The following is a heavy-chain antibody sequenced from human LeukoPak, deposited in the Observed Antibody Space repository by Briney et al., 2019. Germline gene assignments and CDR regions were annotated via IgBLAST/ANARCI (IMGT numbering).Heavy chain of an antibody. CDR2: ISSSGSYI. V-gene: IGHV3-21*01. CDR1: GFTFSSYS. D-gene: IGHD6-19*01. Sequence: GGSLRLSCAASGFTFSSYSMNWVRQAPGKGLEWVSSISSSGSYIHYADSLKGRFTISRDNAENSLHLQMNSLRAEDTAVYYCARDQEVAGNFDFWGQGTLVTVSS. J-gene: IGHJ4*02. CDR3: ARDQEVAGNFDF.